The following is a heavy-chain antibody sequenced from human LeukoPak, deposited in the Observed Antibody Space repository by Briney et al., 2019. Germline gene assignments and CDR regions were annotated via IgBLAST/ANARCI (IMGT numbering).Heavy chain of an antibody. J-gene: IGHJ5*02. D-gene: IGHD6-19*01. V-gene: IGHV4-34*01. CDR2: INHSGST. CDR3: ARSAYSSGWSRGPWFDP. Sequence: PSETLSLTCAVYGGSFSGYYWSWIRQPPGKGLEWIGEINHSGSTNYNLSLKSRVTISVDTSKNQFSLKLSSVTAADTAVYYCARSAYSSGWSRGPWFDPWGQGTLVTVSS. CDR1: GGSFSGYY.